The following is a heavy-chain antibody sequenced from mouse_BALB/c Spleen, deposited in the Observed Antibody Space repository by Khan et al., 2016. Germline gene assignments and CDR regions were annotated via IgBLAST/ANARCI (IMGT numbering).Heavy chain of an antibody. CDR1: GFSLTSYG. Sequence: VQLQESGPGLVAPSQSLSITCTVSGFSLTSYGVSWVRQPPGKGLEWLGVIWGDGSKNYHSALISRLSISKDNSKSQVFLKLNRLQTDDTATYYCAKPGGVRRGWFGDWGQGTLVTVSA. CDR2: IWGDGSK. CDR3: AKPGGVRRGWFGD. V-gene: IGHV2-3*01. D-gene: IGHD2-1*01. J-gene: IGHJ3*01.